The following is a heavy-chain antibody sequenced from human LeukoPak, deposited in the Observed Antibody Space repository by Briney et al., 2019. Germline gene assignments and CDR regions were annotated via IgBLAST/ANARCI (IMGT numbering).Heavy chain of an antibody. J-gene: IGHJ4*02. CDR1: GGSISSYY. CDR2: IYYSGST. CDR3: ARGSTTVVYDY. D-gene: IGHD4-23*01. Sequence: SETLSLTCTVSGGSISSYYWSWIRQPPGKGLEWIGYIYYSGSTSYNPSLKSRVTISVDTSKNQFSLKLSSVTAADTAVYYCARGSTTVVYDYWGQGTLVTVSS. V-gene: IGHV4-59*01.